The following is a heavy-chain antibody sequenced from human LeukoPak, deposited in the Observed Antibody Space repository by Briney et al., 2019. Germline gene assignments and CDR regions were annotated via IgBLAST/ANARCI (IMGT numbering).Heavy chain of an antibody. J-gene: IGHJ4*02. D-gene: IGHD2-2*01. V-gene: IGHV3-23*01. CDR2: ISGSGGST. Sequence: GGSLRLSCAASGFTFSSYAMSWVRQAPGKGLEWVSAISGSGGSTYYADSVKGRFTISRDNSKNTLYLQMNSLRAEDTAVYYCANAGYCSSTSCYDDYFDYWGQGTLVTVSS. CDR1: GFTFSSYA. CDR3: ANAGYCSSTSCYDDYFDY.